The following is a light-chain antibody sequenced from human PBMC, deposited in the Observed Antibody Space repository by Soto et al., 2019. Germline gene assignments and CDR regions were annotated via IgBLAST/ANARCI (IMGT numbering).Light chain of an antibody. CDR1: SSDVGGYDY. Sequence: QSALTQPASVSGSPGQSITISCTGTSSDVGGYDYVSWYQLHPGKAPKLMVFEVNNRPSGVSYRFSGSKSDNTASLTISGLQAEDEADYFCSSYTTSAPYVFGSGTKLTVL. CDR2: EVN. CDR3: SSYTTSAPYV. J-gene: IGLJ1*01. V-gene: IGLV2-14*01.